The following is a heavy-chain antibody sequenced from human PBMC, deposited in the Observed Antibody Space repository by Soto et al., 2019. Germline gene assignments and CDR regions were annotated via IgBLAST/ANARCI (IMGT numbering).Heavy chain of an antibody. D-gene: IGHD2-15*01. V-gene: IGHV3-23*01. Sequence: EVQLLESGGGLVQPGGSLRLSCAASGFTFSSYAMSWVRQAPGKGLEWVSAISGSGGSTYYADSVKGRFTISRDNSKNTLYLQMNGLRAEDTAVYYCAKDPHQQDIVAIWDFDLWGSGTLVTVSS. CDR3: AKDPHQQDIVAIWDFDL. CDR1: GFTFSSYA. CDR2: ISGSGGST. J-gene: IGHJ2*01.